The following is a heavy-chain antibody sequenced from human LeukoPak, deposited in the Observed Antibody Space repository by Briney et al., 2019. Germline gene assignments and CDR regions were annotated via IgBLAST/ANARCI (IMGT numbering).Heavy chain of an antibody. J-gene: IGHJ4*02. CDR1: GFTFSSYA. CDR2: IGSSGGGT. D-gene: IGHD6-19*01. CDR3: VRDRAVAGTEDFYFDF. Sequence: PGGSLRLSCSASGFTFSSYAMHWVRQAPGKGLEWVSGIGSSGGGTYYADSVKGRFTISRDNSKNTLYLQMNSLRAEDTALYYCVRDRAVAGTEDFYFDFWGQGTLVTVSS. V-gene: IGHV3-23*01.